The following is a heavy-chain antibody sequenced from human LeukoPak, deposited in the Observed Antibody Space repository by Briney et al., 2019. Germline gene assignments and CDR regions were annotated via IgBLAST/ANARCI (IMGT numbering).Heavy chain of an antibody. Sequence: GGSLRLSCAASGFTVSDNYMTWVRQAPGKGLEWVSSIYSAGATHYAESVKGRFTISRDNSKNTLYLQMNSLRAEDMAVYYCARIEWERLGRAFDIWGKGQWSPSLQ. V-gene: IGHV3-53*01. CDR3: ARIEWERLGRAFDI. J-gene: IGHJ3*02. CDR1: GFTVSDNY. CDR2: IYSAGAT. D-gene: IGHD1-26*01.